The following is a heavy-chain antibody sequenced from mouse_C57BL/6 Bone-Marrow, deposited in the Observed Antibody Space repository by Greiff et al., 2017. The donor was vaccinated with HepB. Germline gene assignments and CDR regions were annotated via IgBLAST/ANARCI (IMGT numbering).Heavy chain of an antibody. J-gene: IGHJ2*01. Sequence: QVQLKQSGAELVRPGTSVKMSCKASGYTFTNYWIGWAKQRPGHGLEWIGDIYPGGGYTNYNEKFKGKATLTADKSSSTAYMQFSSLTSEDSAIYYCARSLYYGSSFPFDYWGQGTTLTVSS. CDR3: ARSLYYGSSFPFDY. V-gene: IGHV1-63*01. D-gene: IGHD1-1*01. CDR2: IYPGGGYT. CDR1: GYTFTNYW.